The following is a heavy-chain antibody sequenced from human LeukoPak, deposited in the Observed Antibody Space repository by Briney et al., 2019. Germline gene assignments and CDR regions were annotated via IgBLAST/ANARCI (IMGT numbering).Heavy chain of an antibody. CDR2: INHSGST. V-gene: IGHV4-34*01. D-gene: IGHD6-13*01. Sequence: SETLSLTCAVYGGSFSGYYWSWIRLPPGKGLEWIGEINHSGSTNYNPSLKSRVTISVDTSKNQFSLKLSSVTAADTAVYYCARGRHRIAAAGTGSDYWGQGTLVTVSS. CDR3: ARGRHRIAAAGTGSDY. CDR1: GGSFSGYY. J-gene: IGHJ4*02.